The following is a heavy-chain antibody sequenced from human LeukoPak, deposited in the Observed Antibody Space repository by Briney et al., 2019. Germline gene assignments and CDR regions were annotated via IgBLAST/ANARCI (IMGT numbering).Heavy chain of an antibody. J-gene: IGHJ6*03. D-gene: IGHD2-15*01. CDR2: VYYSGGT. CDR3: ARRLGIGYCSGGSCYYYMDV. CDR1: GGSISGYY. V-gene: IGHV4-59*01. Sequence: SETLSLTCTVSGGSISGYYWSWIRQPPGKGLEWIGYVYYSGGTNYNPSLKNRVSMSVDTSKNQFSLKLNSVTAADTAVYYCARRLGIGYCSGGSCYYYMDVWGKGTTVTVSS.